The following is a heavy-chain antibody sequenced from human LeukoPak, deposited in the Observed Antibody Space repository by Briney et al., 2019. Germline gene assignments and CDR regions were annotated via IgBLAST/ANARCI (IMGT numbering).Heavy chain of an antibody. CDR2: ISGSGGST. CDR3: PKSEFAIVVVITLDY. CDR1: GFTFSSYA. D-gene: IGHD3-22*01. Sequence: PGGSLRLSCAASGFTFSSYAMSWVRQAPGKGLEWVSAISGSGGSTYYADSVKGRFTISRDNSKNTLYLQMNSLRAEDTAVYYCPKSEFAIVVVITLDYWGQGTLVTVSS. V-gene: IGHV3-23*01. J-gene: IGHJ4*02.